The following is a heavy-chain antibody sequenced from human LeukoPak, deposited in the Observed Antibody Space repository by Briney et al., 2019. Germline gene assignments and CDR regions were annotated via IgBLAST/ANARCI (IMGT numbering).Heavy chain of an antibody. CDR1: GFIFTDYW. V-gene: IGHV3-7*03. J-gene: IGHJ1*01. CDR2: TNKDGSEK. D-gene: IGHD1-1*01. Sequence: GSLRLSCEASGFIFTDYWMTWARQAPGKGLEWVANTNKDGSEKWYVDSVKGRFTISRDNAKNSLYLHMNSLKAGDTALYYCVRDGNDGLNDWEYWGQGALVTVSS. CDR3: VRDGNDGLNDWEY.